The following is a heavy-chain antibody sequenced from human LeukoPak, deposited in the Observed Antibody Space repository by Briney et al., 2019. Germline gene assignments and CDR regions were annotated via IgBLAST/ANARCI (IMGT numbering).Heavy chain of an antibody. J-gene: IGHJ4*02. V-gene: IGHV4-39*06. CDR3: GRESATVHPPIWDS. CDR2: INYSGRT. D-gene: IGHD4-11*01. CDR1: RRSISISSYY. Sequence: SETLSLTCTVSRRSISISSYYGGWSRQPPGKGLEWFGSINYSGRTYYNPALKTRVTISVDKSKNQFTLNVNYVSAADTAVYYCGRESATVHPPIWDSWGQGTLVTVSS.